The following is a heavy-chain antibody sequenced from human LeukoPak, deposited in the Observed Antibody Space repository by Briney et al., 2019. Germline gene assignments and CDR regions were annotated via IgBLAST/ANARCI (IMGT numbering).Heavy chain of an antibody. V-gene: IGHV1-2*02. CDR1: GYTLTGYY. J-gene: IGHJ3*02. CDR3: ARVKAVAGTRGAFDI. CDR2: INPNSGGT. D-gene: IGHD6-19*01. Sequence: GASVKVSCKASGYTLTGYYMHWVRQAPGQGLEWMGWINPNSGGTNYAQKFQGRVTMTRDTSISTAYMELSRLRSDDTAVYYCARVKAVAGTRGAFDIWGQGTMVTVSS.